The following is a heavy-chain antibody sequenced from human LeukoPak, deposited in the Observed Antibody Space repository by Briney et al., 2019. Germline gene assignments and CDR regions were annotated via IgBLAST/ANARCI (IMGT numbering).Heavy chain of an antibody. V-gene: IGHV4-39*01. J-gene: IGHJ4*02. D-gene: IGHD6-19*01. CDR3: ARHLYGSGLHRIDY. CDR1: GGSISSTNYY. CDR2: IYYSGST. Sequence: SETLSLTCSVSGGSISSTNYYWGWIRQPPGKGLEWIGSIYYSGSTYYNPSLKSRVTISVDTSKNQFSLKLSSVTAADTAVYHCARHLYGSGLHRIDYWGQGTLVTVSS.